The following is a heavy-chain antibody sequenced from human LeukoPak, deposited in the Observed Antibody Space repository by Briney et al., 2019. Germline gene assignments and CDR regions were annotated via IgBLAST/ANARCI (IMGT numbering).Heavy chain of an antibody. V-gene: IGHV3-23*01. CDR1: GFTFSSYA. J-gene: IGHJ4*02. CDR3: AKVDGDPDYFDY. D-gene: IGHD4-17*01. CDR2: ISGSGGNT. Sequence: GGSLRLSCAASGFTFSSYAMSWVRQAPGKGLEWVSAISGSGGNTYYADSVKGRFTISRDNSKNTLYLQMNSLRAEDTAVYYCAKVDGDPDYFDYWGQGTLVTVSS.